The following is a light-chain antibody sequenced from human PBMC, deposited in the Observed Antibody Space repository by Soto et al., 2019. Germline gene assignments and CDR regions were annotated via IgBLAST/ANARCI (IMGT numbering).Light chain of an antibody. CDR1: QSLVYSNGYTY. Sequence: DVVMTQSPLSLPVTLGQPASISWRSSQSLVYSNGYTYLNWFQQRPGQSPRRLIYMVSNRDSGVPDRFSGSGSGTDFTLKISRVEAEDVGVYYCMQGTHWPWTFGQGTKVDNK. CDR3: MQGTHWPWT. J-gene: IGKJ1*01. V-gene: IGKV2-30*01. CDR2: MVS.